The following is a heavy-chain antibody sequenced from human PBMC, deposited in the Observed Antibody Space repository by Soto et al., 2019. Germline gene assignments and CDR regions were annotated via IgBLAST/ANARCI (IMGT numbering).Heavy chain of an antibody. D-gene: IGHD3-22*01. V-gene: IGHV1-18*01. CDR3: ARGGTGSRGYYYDSSLTKGMYYFDY. Sequence: QVQLVQSGAEVKKPGASVKVSCKASGYTFTSYGISWVRQAPGQGLEWMGWISAYNGNTNYAQKLQGRVTMTTDTSTSTAYMELRGLRSDDTAVYYCARGGTGSRGYYYDSSLTKGMYYFDYWGQGTLVTVSS. CDR1: GYTFTSYG. CDR2: ISAYNGNT. J-gene: IGHJ4*02.